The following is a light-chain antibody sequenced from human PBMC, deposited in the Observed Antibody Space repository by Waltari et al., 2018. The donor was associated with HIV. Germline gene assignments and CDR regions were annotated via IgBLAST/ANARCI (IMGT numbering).Light chain of an antibody. CDR1: DSNVGKNF. Sequence: HSLLTQPPSVSASPGQQVTISCSGSDSNVGKNFVSWYHHVPGKSPKLLVYDHNRRQTGISVRFSVSNTGTSASLGITGLQTADEGDYYCETWDSGLNVGVFGGGTRVTVL. CDR3: ETWDSGLNVGV. J-gene: IGLJ2*01. V-gene: IGLV1-51*01. CDR2: DHN.